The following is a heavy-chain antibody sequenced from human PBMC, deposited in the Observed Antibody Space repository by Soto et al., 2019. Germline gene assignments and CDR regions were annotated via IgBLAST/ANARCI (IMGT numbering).Heavy chain of an antibody. CDR2: INHSGST. Sequence: QVQLQQWGAGLLKHSETLSLTCAVYGGSFSGYYWSWIRQHPGKGLEWIGEINHSGSTNYNPSLKSRVTISVDTSKNQFSLKLSSVTAADTAVYYCARLYPPLRGSSWLDYWGQGTLVTVSS. D-gene: IGHD6-13*01. J-gene: IGHJ4*02. V-gene: IGHV4-34*01. CDR3: ARLYPPLRGSSWLDY. CDR1: GGSFSGYY.